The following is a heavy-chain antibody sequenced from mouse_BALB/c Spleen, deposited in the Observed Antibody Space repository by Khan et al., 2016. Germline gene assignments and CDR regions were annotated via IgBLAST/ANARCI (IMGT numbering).Heavy chain of an antibody. CDR3: ARKYYFDY. V-gene: IGHV3-2*02. CDR2: ISSSGST. Sequence: EVQLQESGPGLVKPSQSLSLTCTVTGYSITSDYAWNWIRQFPGNKLEWMGYISSSGSTSYNPSLKSRISITRDTSKNQFFLQLNSVTTEDTATYYCARKYYFDYWGQGTTLTVSS. CDR1: GYSITSDYA. J-gene: IGHJ2*01.